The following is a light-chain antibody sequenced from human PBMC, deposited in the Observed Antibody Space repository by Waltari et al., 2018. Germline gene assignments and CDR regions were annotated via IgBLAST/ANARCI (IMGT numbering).Light chain of an antibody. V-gene: IGKV3-20*01. Sequence: EIVLTQSPGILSLSPGERATLSCRASQSVSRTLAWYQQKPGQAPRLLIYDASSRATGIPDRFIGSGSGTDFSLTISRLEPEDFAVYYCQKYGSLPATFGQGTKVEIK. CDR1: QSVSRT. J-gene: IGKJ1*01. CDR2: DAS. CDR3: QKYGSLPAT.